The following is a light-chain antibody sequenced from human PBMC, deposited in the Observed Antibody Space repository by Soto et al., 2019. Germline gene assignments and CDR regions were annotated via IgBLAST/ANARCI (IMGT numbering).Light chain of an antibody. V-gene: IGKV1-39*01. Sequence: DIQMTQSPSSLSASVGDRVTITCRASQSISSYLNWYQQKPGKAPKLLIYAASSLQSGVPSRFSGSGSGTDFTLTISSLQPEDFATYYGQQGKTFGQGTKVEIK. CDR2: AAS. CDR1: QSISSY. CDR3: QQGKT. J-gene: IGKJ1*01.